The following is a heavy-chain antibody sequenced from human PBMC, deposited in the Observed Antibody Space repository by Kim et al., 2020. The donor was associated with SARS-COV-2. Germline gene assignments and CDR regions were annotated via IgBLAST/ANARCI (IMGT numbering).Heavy chain of an antibody. J-gene: IGHJ5*02. CDR1: GGSFSGYY. D-gene: IGHD6-13*01. CDR2: INHSGST. Sequence: SETLSLTCAVYGGSFSGYYWSWIRQPPGKGLEWIGEINHSGSTNYNPSLKSRVTISVDTSKNQFSLKLSSVTAADTAVYYCAGWRQIPHLRSWYGTRFDPWGQGTLVTVSS. V-gene: IGHV4-34*01. CDR3: AGWRQIPHLRSWYGTRFDP.